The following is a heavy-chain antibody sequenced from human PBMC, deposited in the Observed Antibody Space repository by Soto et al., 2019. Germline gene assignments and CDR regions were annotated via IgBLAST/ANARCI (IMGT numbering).Heavy chain of an antibody. J-gene: IGHJ6*03. CDR3: ARVQGRMWDYYDFWSGYYNYYYYYYMDV. CDR1: GFTVSSNY. CDR2: IYSGGST. Sequence: EVQLVESGGGLVQPGGSLRLSCAASGFTVSSNYMSWVRQAPGKGLEWVSVIYSGGSTYYADSVKGRFTISRDNSKNTLYLQMNSLRAEDTAVYYCARVQGRMWDYYDFWSGYYNYYYYYYMDVWGKGTTVTVSS. D-gene: IGHD3-3*01. V-gene: IGHV3-66*01.